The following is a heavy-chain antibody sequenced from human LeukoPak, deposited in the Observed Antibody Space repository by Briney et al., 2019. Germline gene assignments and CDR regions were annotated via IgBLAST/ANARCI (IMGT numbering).Heavy chain of an antibody. V-gene: IGHV4-39*01. CDR3: VRHEWGITNAFDI. CDR2: IYYSGTT. Sequence: SETLSLTCAVYGGSFSDYYWGWIRQPPGKGLEWIGSIYYSGTTYYNPSLKSRVTISVDTSKKQFSLKLRSVTAADTAVYYCVRHEWGITNAFDIWGQGTMVTVSS. CDR1: GGSFSDYY. D-gene: IGHD1-14*01. J-gene: IGHJ3*02.